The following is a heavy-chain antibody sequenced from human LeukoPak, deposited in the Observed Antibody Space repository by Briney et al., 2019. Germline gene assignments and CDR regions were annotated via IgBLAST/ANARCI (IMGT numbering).Heavy chain of an antibody. CDR2: IYSGGST. Sequence: GGSLRLTCAASGFTVSSNYMSWVRQAPGKGLEWVSVIYSGGSTYYADSVKGRFTISRDNSKNTLYLQMNSLRAEDTAVYYCATSLEMATINDAFDIWGQGTMVTVSS. J-gene: IGHJ3*02. CDR3: ATSLEMATINDAFDI. V-gene: IGHV3-53*01. CDR1: GFTVSSNY. D-gene: IGHD5-24*01.